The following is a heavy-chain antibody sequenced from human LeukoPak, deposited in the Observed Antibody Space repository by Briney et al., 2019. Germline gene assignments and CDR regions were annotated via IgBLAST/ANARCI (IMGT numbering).Heavy chain of an antibody. CDR2: ISAYGGNT. J-gene: IGHJ3*02. Sequence: ASVKVSCKASGYSFSDSGINWVRQAPGQGLEWMGWISAYGGNTYFAQKFQGRVTLTTDTSTSTGYMELRTLRSDDTAVYYCARGENPLDAFDIWGQGTMVTVSS. V-gene: IGHV1-18*01. CDR3: ARGENPLDAFDI. CDR1: GYSFSDSG.